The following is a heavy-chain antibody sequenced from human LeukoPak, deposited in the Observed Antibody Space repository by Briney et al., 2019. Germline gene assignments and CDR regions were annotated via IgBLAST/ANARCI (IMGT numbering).Heavy chain of an antibody. V-gene: IGHV3-7*01. CDR1: GFTFSSYW. Sequence: GGSLRLSCAASGFTFSSYWMNWVRQAPGKGLEWVANIKLDGSEKYYVDSVKGRFTIARDNAKNSLYLQMNSRRAEDTAVYYCARGSYYFDYWGQGTLVTVSS. CDR3: ARGSYYFDY. CDR2: IKLDGSEK. J-gene: IGHJ4*02. D-gene: IGHD1-26*01.